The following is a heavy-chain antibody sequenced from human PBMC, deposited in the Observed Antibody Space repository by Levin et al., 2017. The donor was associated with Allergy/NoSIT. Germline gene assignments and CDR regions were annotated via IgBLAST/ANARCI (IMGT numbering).Heavy chain of an antibody. CDR1: GFTFSTYT. CDR3: AKDRTPDSVGDFDY. Sequence: GGSLRLSCAVSGFTFSTYTMNWVRQAPGKGLEWVSGIYGNDGGTVYADSAKGRFTISRDNSKNTLYLQMNSLRAEDTAVYYCAKDRTPDSVGDFDYWGQGTLVTVSS. D-gene: IGHD3-10*01. CDR2: IYGNDGGT. J-gene: IGHJ4*02. V-gene: IGHV3-23*01.